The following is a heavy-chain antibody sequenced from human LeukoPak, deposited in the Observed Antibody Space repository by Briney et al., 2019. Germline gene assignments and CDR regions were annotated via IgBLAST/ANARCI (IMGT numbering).Heavy chain of an antibody. Sequence: GGSLRLSCAASGFTFSSYWMSWVRQAPGKGLEWVANKKQDVSETYYVDSVKGRFTISRDNAKNSLYLQMNSLRAEDTAVYYCASGGGYYYDSSGYYYWGQGTLVTVSS. CDR1: GFTFSSYW. D-gene: IGHD3-22*01. CDR3: ASGGGYYYDSSGYYY. J-gene: IGHJ4*02. V-gene: IGHV3-7*03. CDR2: KKQDVSET.